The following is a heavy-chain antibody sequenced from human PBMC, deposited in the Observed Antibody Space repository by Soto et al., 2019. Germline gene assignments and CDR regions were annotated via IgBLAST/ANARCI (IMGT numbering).Heavy chain of an antibody. V-gene: IGHV4-34*01. Sequence: QVQLQQWGAGLLKPSETLSLTCAVYGGSFSGYYWSWFRQPPGKGLEWIGEINHSGSTNYNPSLKSRVTISVDTSKNQFSLKLSSVTAADTAVYYCARVVLGSSSWYWFDPWGQGTLVTVSS. CDR3: ARVVLGSSSWYWFDP. CDR2: INHSGST. CDR1: GGSFSGYY. D-gene: IGHD6-13*01. J-gene: IGHJ5*02.